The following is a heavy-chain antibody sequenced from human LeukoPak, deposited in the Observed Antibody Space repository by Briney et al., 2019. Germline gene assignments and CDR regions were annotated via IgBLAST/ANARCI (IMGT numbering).Heavy chain of an antibody. J-gene: IGHJ4*02. CDR1: GFTFSSHS. CDR2: ISSSSSYI. Sequence: PGGSLRLSCAASGFTFSSHSMNWVRQAPGKGLEWVSSISSSSSYIYYADSVKGRFTISRDNAKNSLYLQMNSLRAEDTAVYYCARDFRNLGYVGYWGQGTLVTVSS. CDR3: ARDFRNLGYVGY. D-gene: IGHD1-14*01. V-gene: IGHV3-21*01.